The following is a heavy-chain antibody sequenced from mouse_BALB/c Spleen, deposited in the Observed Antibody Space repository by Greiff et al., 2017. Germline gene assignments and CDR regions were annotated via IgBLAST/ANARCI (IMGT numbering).Heavy chain of an antibody. V-gene: IGHV14-3*02. Sequence: VQLQQSGAELVKPGASVKLSCTASGFNIKDTYMHWVKQRPEQGLEWIGRIDPANGNTKYDPKFQGKAIITADTSSNTAYLQLSSLTSEDTAVYYCAKGITTGAWFAYWGQGTLVTVSA. CDR1: GFNIKDTY. J-gene: IGHJ3*01. D-gene: IGHD2-4*01. CDR2: IDPANGNT. CDR3: AKGITTGAWFAY.